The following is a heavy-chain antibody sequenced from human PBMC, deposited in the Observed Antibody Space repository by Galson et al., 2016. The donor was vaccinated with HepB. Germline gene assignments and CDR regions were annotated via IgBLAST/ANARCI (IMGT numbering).Heavy chain of an antibody. D-gene: IGHD5-18*01. CDR2: ISGSGVGT. CDR3: AKDQGYSYASGYGMDV. CDR1: RFTFSNYA. V-gene: IGHV3-23*01. J-gene: IGHJ6*02. Sequence: SLRLSCAVSRFTFSNYAMSWVRQAPGKGLEWLSAISGSGVGTYYADSLKGRFTISRDNSKNTLYLQMNSLRAEDTAIYYCAKDQGYSYASGYGMDVWGQGTTVTVSS.